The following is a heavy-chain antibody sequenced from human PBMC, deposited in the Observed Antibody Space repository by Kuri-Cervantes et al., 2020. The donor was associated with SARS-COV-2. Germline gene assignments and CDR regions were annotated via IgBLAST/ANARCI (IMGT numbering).Heavy chain of an antibody. CDR3: TRQTSCSSTSCYKDY. J-gene: IGHJ4*02. V-gene: IGHV3-73*01. CDR1: GFTFSGSA. Sequence: GGSLRLSCAASGFTFSGSAMHWVRQASGKGLEWVGRIRSKANSYATAYAASVKGRFTISRDDSKNTSYLQMNSLKTEDTAVYYCTRQTSCSSTSCYKDYWGQGTLVTVSS. D-gene: IGHD2-2*02. CDR2: IRSKANSYAT.